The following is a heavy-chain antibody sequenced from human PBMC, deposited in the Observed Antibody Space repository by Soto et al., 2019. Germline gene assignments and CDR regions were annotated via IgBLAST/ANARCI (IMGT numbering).Heavy chain of an antibody. Sequence: QVQLVQSGPEVKKPGASVRVSCKTSGYTFTNYGISWVRQAPGQGLEWLGWVSGYNANTKYAQNFQGRLTLTTDTSTNTAYTDLRSLKSDDTAIYFCAKDARSGSDAWGQGTLVTVSS. J-gene: IGHJ5*02. V-gene: IGHV1-18*04. CDR1: GYTFTNYG. CDR2: VSGYNANT. D-gene: IGHD5-12*01. CDR3: AKDARSGSDA.